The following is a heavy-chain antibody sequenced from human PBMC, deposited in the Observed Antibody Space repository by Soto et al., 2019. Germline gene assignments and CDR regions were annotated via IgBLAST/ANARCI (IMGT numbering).Heavy chain of an antibody. CDR2: IGTGGET. J-gene: IGHJ2*01. V-gene: IGHV3-13*01. Sequence: EVQLVESGGGLVQPGGSLRLFCAGSGFTFRSHAMHWVRQGTGKGLEWVSGIGTGGETYYPGSVKGRFTISRENAKNSLYLQMNSLRSGDTAVYYCARWGGNDNWYFDLWGRGTLVTVSS. CDR1: GFTFRSHA. D-gene: IGHD1-1*01. CDR3: ARWGGNDNWYFDL.